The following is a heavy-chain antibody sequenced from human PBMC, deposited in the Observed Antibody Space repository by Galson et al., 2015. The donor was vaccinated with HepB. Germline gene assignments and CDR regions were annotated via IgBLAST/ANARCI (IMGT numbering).Heavy chain of an antibody. CDR3: ARSRSSASGSDWYFDL. Sequence: PALVKPTQTLTLTCTVSGFSLSNGRMGVSWIRQPPGKALEWLAHSFPNDEKSYTTSLKSRLTISKDTSKSQVVLTMTNMDPVDTATYYCARSRSSASGSDWYFDLWGRGILVTVSS. D-gene: IGHD6-19*01. CDR2: SFPNDEK. V-gene: IGHV2-26*01. J-gene: IGHJ2*01. CDR1: GFSLSNGRMG.